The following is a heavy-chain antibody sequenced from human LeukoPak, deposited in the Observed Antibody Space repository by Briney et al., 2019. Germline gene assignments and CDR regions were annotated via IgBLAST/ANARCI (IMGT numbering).Heavy chain of an antibody. V-gene: IGHV3-7*04. CDR1: GFTFSNYW. D-gene: IGHD2-2*01. CDR2: IKQDGSDK. J-gene: IGHJ3*02. CDR3: ARDESPRSGTTWYDGFDI. Sequence: GGSLRLSCAASGFTFSNYWMTWVRQAPGRGLEWVANIKQDGSDKNYVDSVKGRFTISRDNAKNSLYLEMNSLRAEDTAVYYCARDESPRSGTTWYDGFDIWGQGTMVTVSS.